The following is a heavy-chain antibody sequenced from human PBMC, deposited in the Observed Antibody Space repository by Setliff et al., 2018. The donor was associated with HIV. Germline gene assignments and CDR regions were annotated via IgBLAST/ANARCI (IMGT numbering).Heavy chain of an antibody. CDR3: ARGAELLWFGELHNIPYFDY. J-gene: IGHJ4*02. CDR1: GGSISSYY. CDR2: IYYSGST. D-gene: IGHD3-10*01. V-gene: IGHV4-59*01. Sequence: PSETLSLTCTVSGGSISSYYWSWIRQPPGKGLGWIGYIYYSGSTNYNPSLKSRVTISVDTSKNQFSLKLSAVTAADTAVYYCARGAELLWFGELHNIPYFDYWGQGTLVTVAS.